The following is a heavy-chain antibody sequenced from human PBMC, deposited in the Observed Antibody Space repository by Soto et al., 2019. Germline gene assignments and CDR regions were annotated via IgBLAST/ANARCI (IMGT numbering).Heavy chain of an antibody. D-gene: IGHD6-19*01. CDR3: GREKWGYIAVDGTGFDY. V-gene: IGHV3-7*03. Sequence: EVQLVESGGGLVQPGGSLRLSCAASGFTFSSYGMSGVRQAPGKGLEWVANIKQDGSEKYYVDALKGRFTRSRDNAKNSLYLQMHSLRAEDTAVYYCGREKWGYIAVDGTGFDYWGQGTLVSVSS. CDR1: GFTFSSYG. J-gene: IGHJ4*02. CDR2: IKQDGSEK.